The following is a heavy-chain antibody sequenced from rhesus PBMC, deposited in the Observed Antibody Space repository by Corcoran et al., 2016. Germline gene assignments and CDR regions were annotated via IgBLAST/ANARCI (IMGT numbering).Heavy chain of an antibody. CDR1: GGSLSAHHY. V-gene: IGHV4S9*01. CDR2: IYGNSAST. CDR3: ARRATDWYFDI. D-gene: IGHD5-36*01. J-gene: IGHJ2*01. Sequence: QVQLQESGPGLVKPSETLSLTCAVSGGSLSAHHYWHWIRQTPGKGLEWIGNIYGNSASTYYNPSLKSRVTISKDTSKNQFFLKLSSVTAADTAVYYCARRATDWYFDIWGPGTPITISS.